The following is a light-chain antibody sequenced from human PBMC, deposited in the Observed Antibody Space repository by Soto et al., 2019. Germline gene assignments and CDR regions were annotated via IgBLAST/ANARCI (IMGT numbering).Light chain of an antibody. J-gene: IGKJ5*01. V-gene: IGKV1-12*01. CDR2: AAS. CDR3: LQANRVPLS. CDR1: QAISTN. Sequence: DIQMTQSPSSVSASVGDRVTITCRASQAISTNLAWYQQRPGKAPKLLIYAASTLQSGVPPRFRGSGSGTDFTLTISSLQPEDFAIYYCLQANRVPLSFGQGTRLEIK.